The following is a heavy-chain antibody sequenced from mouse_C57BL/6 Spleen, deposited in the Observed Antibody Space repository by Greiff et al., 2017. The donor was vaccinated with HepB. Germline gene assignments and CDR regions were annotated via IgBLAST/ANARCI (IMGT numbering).Heavy chain of an antibody. CDR3: ARRDGNLDY. Sequence: VQLQQSGPELVKPGASVKISCKASGYAFSSSWMNWVKQRPGKGLEWIGRIYPGDGDTNYNGKFKGKATLTADKSSSTAYMQLSSLTSEDSAVYFCARRDGNLDYWGQGTTLTVSS. D-gene: IGHD2-1*01. V-gene: IGHV1-82*01. CDR2: IYPGDGDT. CDR1: GYAFSSSW. J-gene: IGHJ2*01.